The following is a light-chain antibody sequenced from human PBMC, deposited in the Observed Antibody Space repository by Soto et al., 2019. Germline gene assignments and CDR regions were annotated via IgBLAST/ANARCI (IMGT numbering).Light chain of an antibody. J-gene: IGLJ1*01. CDR3: SSFTTSYFYV. CDR1: GSDIGAYNY. V-gene: IGLV2-14*01. Sequence: QSVLTQPASVSGSPGQSITISCTGSGSDIGAYNYVSWYQQHPGRAPKLLIHGVTRRPSGVSSRFSASKSAYTASLTISGLRAEDEANYFCSSFTTSYFYVFGPGNKVTV. CDR2: GVT.